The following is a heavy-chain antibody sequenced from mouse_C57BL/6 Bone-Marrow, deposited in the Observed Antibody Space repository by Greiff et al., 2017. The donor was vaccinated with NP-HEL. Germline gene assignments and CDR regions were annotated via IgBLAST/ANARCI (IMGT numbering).Heavy chain of an antibody. CDR2: IYPGGGYT. Sequence: LEESGAELVRPGTSVKMSCKASGYTFTNYWIGWAKQRPGHGLEWIGDIYPGGGYTNYNEKFKGKATLTADKSSSTAYMQFSSLTSEDSAIYYCARLPWFAYWGQGTLVTVSA. V-gene: IGHV1-63*01. CDR1: GYTFTNYW. CDR3: ARLPWFAY. J-gene: IGHJ3*01.